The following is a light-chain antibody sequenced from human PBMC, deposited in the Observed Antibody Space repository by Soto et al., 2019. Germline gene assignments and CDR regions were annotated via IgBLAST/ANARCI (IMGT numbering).Light chain of an antibody. CDR3: QQYNNWPPYT. CDR1: QSVSSN. J-gene: IGKJ2*01. V-gene: IGKV3-15*01. CDR2: GAS. Sequence: EIVMTQSPATLSVSPGERATLFCRASQSVSSNLAWYQQKPDQAPRLLIYGASTRATGIPARFSGSGSGTEFPLTISSLQSEDFAVYYCQQYNNWPPYTFGQGTKLEIK.